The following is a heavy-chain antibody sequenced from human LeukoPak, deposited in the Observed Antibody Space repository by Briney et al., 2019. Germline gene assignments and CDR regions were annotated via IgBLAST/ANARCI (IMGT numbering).Heavy chain of an antibody. Sequence: ASMKVSCKASGYTFNIYDINWVRQATGQGLEWMGWMNPNSGNTGYAQKFQGRVTMTRNTSISTAYMELSSLRSEDTAVYYCASWLWGVIGAFDIWGQGTMVTVSS. J-gene: IGHJ3*02. CDR1: GYTFNIYD. V-gene: IGHV1-8*01. CDR2: MNPNSGNT. CDR3: ASWLWGVIGAFDI. D-gene: IGHD3-10*01.